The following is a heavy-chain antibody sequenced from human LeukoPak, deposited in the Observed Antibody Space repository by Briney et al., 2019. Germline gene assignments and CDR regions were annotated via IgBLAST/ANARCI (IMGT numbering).Heavy chain of an antibody. CDR1: GGSISSGGYS. CDR2: IYHSGST. J-gene: IGHJ5*02. Sequence: SRTLSLTCAVSGGSISSGGYSWSWIRQPPGKGLEWIGYIYHSGSTYYNPSLKSRVTISVDRSENQFSLKLSSVTAADTAVYYCARATHGDYAWFDPWGQGTLVTASS. CDR3: ARATHGDYAWFDP. V-gene: IGHV4-30-2*01. D-gene: IGHD4-17*01.